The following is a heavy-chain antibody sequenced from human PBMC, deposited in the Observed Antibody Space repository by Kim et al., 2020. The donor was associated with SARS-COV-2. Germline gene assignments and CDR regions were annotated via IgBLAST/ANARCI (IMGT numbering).Heavy chain of an antibody. Sequence: AQKFQGRVTITADESTSTAYMELSSLGSEDTAVYYCARERGLERRSSYYYGMDVWGQGTTVTVSS. D-gene: IGHD1-1*01. J-gene: IGHJ6*02. V-gene: IGHV1-69*01. CDR3: ARERGLERRSSYYYGMDV.